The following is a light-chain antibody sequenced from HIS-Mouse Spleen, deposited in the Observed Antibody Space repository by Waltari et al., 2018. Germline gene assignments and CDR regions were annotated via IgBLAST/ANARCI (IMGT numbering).Light chain of an antibody. CDR3: QQYGSSPQT. V-gene: IGKV3-20*01. Sequence: EIVLTQSPGTLSLSPGERATLSCRASQSVSSSYLAWYQQKPGQAPRRLIYGASSRATGIPDRFSGSGSGTEFTLTNSRLEPEDFAVYYCQQYGSSPQTFGQGTKLEIK. CDR1: QSVSSSY. J-gene: IGKJ2*01. CDR2: GAS.